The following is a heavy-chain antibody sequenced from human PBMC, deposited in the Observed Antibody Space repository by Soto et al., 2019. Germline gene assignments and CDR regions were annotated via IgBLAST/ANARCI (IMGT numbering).Heavy chain of an antibody. CDR3: ARDSGTVTTPYYFDY. D-gene: IGHD4-17*01. CDR2: ISPSGGST. Sequence: GASVKVSCKASGYTFTSYGISWVRQAPGQGLEWMGIISPSGGSTNYAQKFQGRVTMTRDTSTSTVYMELSSLRSEDTAVYYCARDSGTVTTPYYFDYWGQGTLVTVSS. CDR1: GYTFTSYG. V-gene: IGHV1-46*03. J-gene: IGHJ4*02.